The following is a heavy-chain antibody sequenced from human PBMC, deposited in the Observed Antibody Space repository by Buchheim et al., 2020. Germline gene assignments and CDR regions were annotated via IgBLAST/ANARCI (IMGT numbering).Heavy chain of an antibody. CDR1: GFTFSSYG. D-gene: IGHD3-22*01. Sequence: QVQLVESGGGVVQPGRSLRLSCAASGFTFSSYGMHWVRQAPGKGLEWVAVISYDGSNKYYADSVKGRFTISRDNSKNTLYLQMNSLRAEDTAVYYCAKDLRITMIVVVTDAFDIWGQGT. CDR2: ISYDGSNK. J-gene: IGHJ3*02. CDR3: AKDLRITMIVVVTDAFDI. V-gene: IGHV3-30*18.